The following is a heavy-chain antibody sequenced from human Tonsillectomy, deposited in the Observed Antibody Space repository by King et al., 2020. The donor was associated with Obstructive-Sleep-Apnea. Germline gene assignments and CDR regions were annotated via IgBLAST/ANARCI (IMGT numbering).Heavy chain of an antibody. CDR2: IKRDGSEK. V-gene: IGHV3-7*01. J-gene: IGHJ2*01. D-gene: IGHD3-22*01. CDR1: GFTFSSSW. CDR3: ARCVGYYDSSAYSYWYFDL. Sequence: VQLVESGGGLVQPGGSLRLSCAASGFTFSSSWMSWVRQAPGKGLEWVANIKRDGSEKYYVDSVKGRFTISRDNAKSSLYLQMNSLRPEETAVYYCARCVGYYDSSAYSYWYFDLWGRGTLVTVSS.